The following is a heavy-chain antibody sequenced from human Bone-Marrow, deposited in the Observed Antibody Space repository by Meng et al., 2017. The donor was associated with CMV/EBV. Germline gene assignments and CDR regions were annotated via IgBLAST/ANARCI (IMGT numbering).Heavy chain of an antibody. Sequence: ASVKVSCKASGYTFTSYDINWVRQATGQGLEWMGWMNPNSGNTGYAQKFQGRVTITRNTSISTAYMELSSLRSEDTAVYYCARGLRRQHQLLYLGIGKADAFDIWGQGTMVTV. CDR2: MNPNSGNT. CDR3: ARGLRRQHQLLYLGIGKADAFDI. J-gene: IGHJ3*02. CDR1: GYTFTSYD. V-gene: IGHV1-8*03. D-gene: IGHD2-2*02.